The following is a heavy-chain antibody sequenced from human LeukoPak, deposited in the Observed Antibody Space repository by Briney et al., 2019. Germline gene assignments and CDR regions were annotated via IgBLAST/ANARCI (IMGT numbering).Heavy chain of an antibody. CDR3: ARDGEAAAEDYWYFDL. CDR2: ISSGGSTI. Sequence: PGGSLRLSCAVSGFTFSDYYMSWIRQAPGKGLEWVSYISSGGSTISHADSVKGRFTISRDNAENSLYLQMNSLRAEDTAVYYCARDGEAAAEDYWYFDLWGRGTLVTVSS. D-gene: IGHD6-13*01. V-gene: IGHV3-11*04. J-gene: IGHJ2*01. CDR1: GFTFSDYY.